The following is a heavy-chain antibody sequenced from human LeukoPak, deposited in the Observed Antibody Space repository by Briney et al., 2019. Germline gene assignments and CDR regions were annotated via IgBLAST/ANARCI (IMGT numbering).Heavy chain of an antibody. Sequence: PGGSLRLSCEASRFTFSSAWMSWIRQAPGKGLEWVAGTSNSGAAKSYAESVQGRFTISRDNYENTLSLQMSSLRPEDTAVYYCAKEGGRFGEFDLWGRGTLVTVSS. D-gene: IGHD3-10*01. CDR3: AKEGGRFGEFDL. CDR2: TSNSGAAK. J-gene: IGHJ2*01. V-gene: IGHV3-30*18. CDR1: RFTFSSAW.